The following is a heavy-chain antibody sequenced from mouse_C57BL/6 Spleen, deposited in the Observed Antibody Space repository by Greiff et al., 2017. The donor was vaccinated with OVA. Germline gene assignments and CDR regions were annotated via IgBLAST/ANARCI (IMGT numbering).Heavy chain of an antibody. J-gene: IGHJ2*01. CDR1: GYTFTSYW. V-gene: IGHV1-53*01. D-gene: IGHD2-5*01. CDR3: ARKESNYAYFDC. Sequence: QVQLKQPGTELVKPGASVKLSCKASGYTFTSYWMHWVKQRPGQGLEWIGIINPSNGGTNYNEKFKSKATLTVDKSSSTAYMQRSSLTSEDSAVYYGARKESNYAYFDCWGQGTTLTVAS. CDR2: INPSNGGT.